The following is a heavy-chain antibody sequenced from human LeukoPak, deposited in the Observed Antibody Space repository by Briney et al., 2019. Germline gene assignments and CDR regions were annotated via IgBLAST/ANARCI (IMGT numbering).Heavy chain of an antibody. D-gene: IGHD1-1*01. V-gene: IGHV3-66*01. CDR1: GYNVNSNY. J-gene: IGHJ4*02. Sequence: GGSLRLSCAASGYNVNSNYMSWVRQAPGKGLEWVSVLYSGGTTYYADSVKGRFTISRDNSKNTLSLQMNSLRAEDTAMYYCARVRGWKYFDYWGQGTLVTVSS. CDR2: LYSGGTT. CDR3: ARVRGWKYFDY.